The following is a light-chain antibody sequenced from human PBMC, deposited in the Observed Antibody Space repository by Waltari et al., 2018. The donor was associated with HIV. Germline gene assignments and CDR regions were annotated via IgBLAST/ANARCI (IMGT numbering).Light chain of an antibody. CDR1: QGITNY. CDR2: GAS. V-gene: IGKV1-27*01. Sequence: DIQMTQSPSSLSASVVDRVTITCRASQGITNYVAWYQQKPGTAPKILIYGASTLQSGVPSRFSGSGSGTEFTLTISSLRPEDVATYYCQKYSSPPRTFGQGTKIEIK. CDR3: QKYSSPPRT. J-gene: IGKJ1*01.